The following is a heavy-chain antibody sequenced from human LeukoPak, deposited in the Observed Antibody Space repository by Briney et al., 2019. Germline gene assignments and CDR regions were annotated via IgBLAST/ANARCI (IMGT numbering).Heavy chain of an antibody. CDR1: GGSISSYY. CDR2: IYYSGST. D-gene: IGHD2-2*01. J-gene: IGHJ5*02. Sequence: PSETLSLTCTVSGGSISSYYWSWIRQPPGKGLEWIGYIYYSGSTNYNPSLKSRVTISVDTSKNQFSLKLSSVTAADTAVYYCARRYCSSTSCYRFDPWGQGTLVTVSS. CDR3: ARRYCSSTSCYRFDP. V-gene: IGHV4-59*08.